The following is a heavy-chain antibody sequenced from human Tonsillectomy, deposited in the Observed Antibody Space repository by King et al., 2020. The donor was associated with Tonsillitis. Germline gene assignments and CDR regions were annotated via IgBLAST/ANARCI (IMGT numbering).Heavy chain of an antibody. CDR1: GGSISSYY. Sequence: QLQESGPGLVKPSETLSLTCTVSGGSISSYYWSWLRPPPGKGLEWIGYIYYSGSTNYNPSLKSRVTISVDTSKNQFSLKLSSVTAADTAVYYCARGGELLRWFDPWGQGTLVTVSS. CDR3: ARGGELLRWFDP. J-gene: IGHJ5*02. D-gene: IGHD4-17*01. CDR2: IYYSGST. V-gene: IGHV4-59*01.